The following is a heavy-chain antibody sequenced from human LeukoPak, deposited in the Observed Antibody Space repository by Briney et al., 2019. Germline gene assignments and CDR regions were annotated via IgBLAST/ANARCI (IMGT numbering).Heavy chain of an antibody. V-gene: IGHV3-23*01. J-gene: IGHJ4*02. Sequence: PGGSLRLSCAASGFTFSIYAMNWVRQAPGKGLEWVSAISGSGDSTYYADSVKGRFTISRDNSKNTLYLQMNSLRAEDTAVYYCAKRYCTSSGCSFFDSWGQGTLATVSS. CDR1: GFTFSIYA. CDR3: AKRYCTSSGCSFFDS. CDR2: ISGSGDST. D-gene: IGHD2-8*01.